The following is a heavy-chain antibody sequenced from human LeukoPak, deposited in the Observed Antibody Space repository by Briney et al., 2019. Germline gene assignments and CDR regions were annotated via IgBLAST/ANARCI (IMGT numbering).Heavy chain of an antibody. CDR1: GFTVSNNY. CDR3: AKGIELWLTYFDH. V-gene: IGHV3-53*01. J-gene: IGHJ4*02. Sequence: PGGSLRLSCAASGFTVSNNYMSWVRQAPGKGLEWVSLIYSGGSTYYADSVKGRFTISRDNSKNTLSLQMNSLRAEDTAVYYCAKGIELWLTYFDHWGQGTLVTASS. D-gene: IGHD5-18*01. CDR2: IYSGGST.